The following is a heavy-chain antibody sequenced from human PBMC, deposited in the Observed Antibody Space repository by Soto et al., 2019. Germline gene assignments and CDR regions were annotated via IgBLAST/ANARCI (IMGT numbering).Heavy chain of an antibody. CDR3: ATEEITLVRGVIYYYGLDV. J-gene: IGHJ6*02. CDR2: INPSGDSP. D-gene: IGHD3-10*01. V-gene: IGHV1-46*01. Sequence: ASVKVSCKASGDTFTCFYMHWVRQAPGQGLEWMGVINPSGDSPTSAHKFQGRVTMTRDTSTSTVYMELRSLRSEDTAVYYCATEEITLVRGVIYYYGLDVGGQGTTVTVSS. CDR1: GDTFTCFY.